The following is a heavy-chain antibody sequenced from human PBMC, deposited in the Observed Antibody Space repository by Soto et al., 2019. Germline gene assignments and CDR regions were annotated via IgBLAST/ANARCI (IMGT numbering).Heavy chain of an antibody. CDR1: GYSFTRHD. D-gene: IGHD2-21*01. J-gene: IGHJ6*02. CDR2: INPSSGNT. V-gene: IGHV1-8*01. Sequence: QVQLVQSGAEVKKPGASVKVSCKASGYSFTRHDINWVRQAPGQGLEWMGWINPSSGNTGYAQRSLGRLTKTTDTYTSTVYMELSGLKSEDTAIYYCEREGNLFSKVIVFYGTDAWGQGTTVTVPS. CDR3: EREGNLFSKVIVFYGTDA.